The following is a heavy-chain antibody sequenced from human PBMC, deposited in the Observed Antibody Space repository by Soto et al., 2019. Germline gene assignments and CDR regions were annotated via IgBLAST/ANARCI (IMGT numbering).Heavy chain of an antibody. CDR3: ARVGASDYYYYMDV. J-gene: IGHJ6*03. CDR2: ISYSGNN. V-gene: IGHV4-59*01. Sequence: SETLSLTCTVSGRSISGYYWGWVRQPPEKGLEWIGDISYSGNNNYNPSLKSRVTISVDTSKNQFSLKLSSVTAADTAVYYCARVGASDYYYYMDVWGKGTTVTVSS. CDR1: GRSISGYY.